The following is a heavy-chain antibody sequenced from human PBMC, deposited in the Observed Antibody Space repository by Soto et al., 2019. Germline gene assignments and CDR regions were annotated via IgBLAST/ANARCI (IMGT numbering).Heavy chain of an antibody. CDR1: GFPFSGYA. V-gene: IGHV3-23*01. CDR2: ISGSGGSK. D-gene: IGHD3-22*01. CDR3: AKDQTYDSSGYYYAAFFDS. J-gene: IGHJ4*02. Sequence: GGSLRLSCTASGFPFSGYAMTWVLQPPGKGLEWVSTISGSGGSKYSADSVKGRFTISRDNSKNTLFLQMNSLRAEDTAVYFCAKDQTYDSSGYYYAAFFDSWGQGTVVTVS.